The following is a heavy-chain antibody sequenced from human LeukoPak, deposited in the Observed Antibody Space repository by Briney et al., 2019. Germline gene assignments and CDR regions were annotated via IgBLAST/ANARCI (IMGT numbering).Heavy chain of an antibody. V-gene: IGHV1-46*01. J-gene: IGHJ2*01. Sequence: ASVKVSCKASGYTFTSYYMHWVRQAPGQGLEWMGIINPSGGSTNYAQKLQGRVTMTTDTSTSTAYMELRSLRSDDTAVYYCARDSDTDSSSRYFDLWGRGTLVTVSS. D-gene: IGHD6-13*01. CDR1: GYTFTSYY. CDR2: INPSGGST. CDR3: ARDSDTDSSSRYFDL.